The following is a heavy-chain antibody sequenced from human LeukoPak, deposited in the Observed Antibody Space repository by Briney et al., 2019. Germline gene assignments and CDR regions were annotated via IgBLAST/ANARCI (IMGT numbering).Heavy chain of an antibody. CDR2: IRSKTYGGTG. D-gene: IGHD1-26*01. J-gene: IGHJ4*02. V-gene: IGHV3-49*03. CDR3: TRSESGTYKGGFDF. Sequence: GGSLRLSCTASGFTFGDYAMNWFRQAPGKGLEWVGFIRSKTYGGTGEYAASVKGRFTIPRDDSKSIAHLQMNSLKTGDTAVYYCTRSESGTYKGGFDFWGQGTLVTVSS. CDR1: GFTFGDYA.